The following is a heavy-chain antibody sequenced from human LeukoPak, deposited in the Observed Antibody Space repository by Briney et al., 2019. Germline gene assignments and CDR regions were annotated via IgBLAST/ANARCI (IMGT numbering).Heavy chain of an antibody. CDR3: ARDLYYDGSGGDL. J-gene: IGHJ2*01. CDR1: GXTLRNYS. D-gene: IGHD3-22*01. V-gene: IGHV3-21*06. CDR2: ISSSSSYI. Sequence: GGSLRLSCAASGXTLRNYSMNWVRQAPGKGLEWVSSISSSSSYIYYADSMKGRFTISRDNAKNSLYLQMNSLRAEDTAVYYCARDLYYDGSGGDLWGRGTLVTVSS.